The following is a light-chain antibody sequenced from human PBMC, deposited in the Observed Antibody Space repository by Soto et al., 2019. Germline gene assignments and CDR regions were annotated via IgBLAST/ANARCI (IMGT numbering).Light chain of an antibody. J-gene: IGLJ2*01. CDR3: AAWDDSLSGHVV. V-gene: IGLV1-47*01. Sequence: QSVLTQPPSASGTPGQTVTISCSGSSCNIGSNYVYWYQQLPGTAPKLLIYRNNHRPSGVPDRFSGSKSGTSASLAISGLRSEDEADYYCAAWDDSLSGHVVFGGGTKLTVL. CDR1: SCNIGSNY. CDR2: RNN.